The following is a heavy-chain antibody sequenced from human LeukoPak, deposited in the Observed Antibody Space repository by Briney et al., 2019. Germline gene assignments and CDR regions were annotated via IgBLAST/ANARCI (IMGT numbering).Heavy chain of an antibody. CDR1: GGSIGSGSYY. V-gene: IGHV4-61*02. J-gene: IGHJ6*03. D-gene: IGHD3-10*01. CDR2: IYTSGST. CDR3: ARATMGNYYYYYYMDV. Sequence: PSQTLSLTCTVSGGSIGSGSYYWSWIRQPAGKGLEWIGRIYTSGSTNYNPSLKSRVTISVDTSKNQFSLKLSSVTAADTAVYYCARATMGNYYYYYYMDVWGKGTTVTVSS.